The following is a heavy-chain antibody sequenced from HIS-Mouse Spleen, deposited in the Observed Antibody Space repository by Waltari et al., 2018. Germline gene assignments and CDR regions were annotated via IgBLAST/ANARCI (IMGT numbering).Heavy chain of an antibody. CDR1: GFTVSSYA. Sequence: QVQLVESGGGVVQPGRSLRLSCAASGFTVSSYAMHWVRQAPGKGLEWVAVISYDGSNKYYADSVKGRFTISRDNSKNTLYLQMNSLRAEDTAVYYCARVNGIAVAGTDAFDIWGQGTMVTVSS. V-gene: IGHV3-30-3*01. J-gene: IGHJ3*02. CDR2: ISYDGSNK. D-gene: IGHD6-19*01. CDR3: ARVNGIAVAGTDAFDI.